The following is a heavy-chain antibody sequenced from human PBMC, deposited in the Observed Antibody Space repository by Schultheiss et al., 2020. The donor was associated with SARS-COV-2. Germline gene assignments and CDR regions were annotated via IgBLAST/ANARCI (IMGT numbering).Heavy chain of an antibody. CDR2: ISYIGSNK. CDR1: GFTFSSST. Sequence: GESLKISCAASGFTFSSSTMHWVRQAPGKGLEWVAIISYIGSNKYYADSVKGRFTISRDTSKNTLDLQMTSLRAEDTAMYYCAKERGGGGRGPFDSWGQGTLVTVSS. J-gene: IGHJ4*02. D-gene: IGHD3-16*01. V-gene: IGHV3-30*07. CDR3: AKERGGGGRGPFDS.